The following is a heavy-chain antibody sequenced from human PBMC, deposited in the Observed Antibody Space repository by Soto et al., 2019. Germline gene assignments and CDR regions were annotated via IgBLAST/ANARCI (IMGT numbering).Heavy chain of an antibody. Sequence: GGSLRLSCAASGFTFSNYAMSWVRQAPGKGLEWVSAISGSGGSTYYADSVKGRFTISRDNSKNTLYLQMNSLRAEDTAVYYCAKQAGDSSSWYYYYYGMDVWGQGTTVTVSS. CDR2: ISGSGGST. D-gene: IGHD6-13*01. V-gene: IGHV3-23*01. CDR3: AKQAGDSSSWYYYYYGMDV. J-gene: IGHJ6*02. CDR1: GFTFSNYA.